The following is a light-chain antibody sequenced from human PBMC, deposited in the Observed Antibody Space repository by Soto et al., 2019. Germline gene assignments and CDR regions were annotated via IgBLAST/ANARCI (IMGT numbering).Light chain of an antibody. CDR2: EVS. V-gene: IGLV2-8*01. CDR3: SSYAGSNNWV. CDR1: SSDVGGYNY. Sequence: QPVLTQPPSASGSPGQSVTISCTGTSSDVGGYNYVSWYQQHPGKAPKLMIYEVSKWPSGVPDRFSGSKSGNTASLTVSGLQAEDEADYYCSSYAGSNNWVFGGGTKLTVL. J-gene: IGLJ2*01.